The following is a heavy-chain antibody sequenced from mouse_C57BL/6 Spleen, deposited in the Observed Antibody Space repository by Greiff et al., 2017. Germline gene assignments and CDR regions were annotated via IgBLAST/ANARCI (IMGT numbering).Heavy chain of an antibody. Sequence: EVKLMASGPELVKPGASVKLSCKASGYTFTDYNMHWVKQSHGKSLEWIGYINPNNGGTRYNQKFTSKATLTVNKSSSTSYLELRSLTSEDAAVYSGAWVRDYDDDYYAVGYWGQTASVTVSS. CDR2: INPNNGGT. V-gene: IGHV1-22*01. CDR1: GYTFTDYN. CDR3: AWVRDYDDDYYAVGY. J-gene: IGHJ4*01. D-gene: IGHD2-4*01.